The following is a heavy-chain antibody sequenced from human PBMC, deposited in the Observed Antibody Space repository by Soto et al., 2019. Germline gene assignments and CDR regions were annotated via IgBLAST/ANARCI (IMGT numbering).Heavy chain of an antibody. Sequence: SVKVSCKASGGTFSSYAISWVRQAPGQGLEWMGGIIPIFGTANYAQKFQGRVTITADESTSTAYMELSSLRSEDTAVYYCARISYGEYSYYYGMDVWGQGTTVTVSS. CDR3: ARISYGEYSYYYGMDV. V-gene: IGHV1-69*13. CDR2: IIPIFGTA. D-gene: IGHD4-17*01. CDR1: GGTFSSYA. J-gene: IGHJ6*02.